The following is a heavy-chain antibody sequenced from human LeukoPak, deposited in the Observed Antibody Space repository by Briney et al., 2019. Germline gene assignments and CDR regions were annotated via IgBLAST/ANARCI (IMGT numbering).Heavy chain of an antibody. J-gene: IGHJ4*02. Sequence: GGSLRLSCAASGLTFSSYSMNGVRQAPGKGLEWVSSISSSSCYINYADSMKGRFTMSRDNAKNSLYLQMSSLRAEDTAVYYCARDSYMVGVPAASPHDYWGQGTLVTVSS. D-gene: IGHD2-2*01. CDR2: ISSSSCYI. CDR3: ARDSYMVGVPAASPHDY. CDR1: GLTFSSYS. V-gene: IGHV3-21*04.